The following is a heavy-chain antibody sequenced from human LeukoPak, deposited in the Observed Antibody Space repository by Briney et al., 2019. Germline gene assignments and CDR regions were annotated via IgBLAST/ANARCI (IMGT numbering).Heavy chain of an antibody. CDR2: INPSDGST. V-gene: IGHV1-46*01. CDR3: ARIRDGYNDAYDI. J-gene: IGHJ3*02. CDR1: GYTFTSYY. D-gene: IGHD5-24*01. Sequence: GAPVKVSCKASGYTFTSYYIHLVRQAPGQGFEWMAIINPSDGSTTNSQKFQGRVTMTRDTSTSTVYMELSGLRSEDTALYYCARIRDGYNDAYDIWGQGTMVTVSS.